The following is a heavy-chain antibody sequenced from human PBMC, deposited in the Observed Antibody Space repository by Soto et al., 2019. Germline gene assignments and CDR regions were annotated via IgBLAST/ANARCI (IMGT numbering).Heavy chain of an antibody. Sequence: GGSLRLSCAASGFTLSGSDIHWVRQASGKGLEWVGRIRTKSNNFATSYAESVRGRFTISRDDSDNTASLQMSSLKTEDTAIYYCSRHQEGRSMVFYGMDVWGQGTAVTVSS. D-gene: IGHD3-10*01. CDR1: GFTLSGSD. V-gene: IGHV3-73*01. CDR2: IRTKSNNFAT. J-gene: IGHJ6*02. CDR3: SRHQEGRSMVFYGMDV.